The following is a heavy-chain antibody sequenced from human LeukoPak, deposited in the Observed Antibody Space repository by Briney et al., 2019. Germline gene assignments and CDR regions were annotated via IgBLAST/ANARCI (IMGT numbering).Heavy chain of an antibody. V-gene: IGHV4-59*01. CDR1: GGSISSYY. J-gene: IGHJ3*02. D-gene: IGHD3-3*01. CDR3: ARGDVNYGFWSEGSCDAFDI. CDR2: IYYSGST. Sequence: PSETLSLTCTVSGGSISSYYWSWIRQPPGKGLEWIGYIYYSGSTNYNPSLKSRVTISVDTSKNQFSLKLSSVTAADTAVYYCARGDVNYGFWSEGSCDAFDIWGQGTMVTVSS.